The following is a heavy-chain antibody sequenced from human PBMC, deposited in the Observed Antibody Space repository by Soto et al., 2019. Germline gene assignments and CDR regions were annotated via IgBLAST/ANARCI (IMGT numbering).Heavy chain of an antibody. CDR1: GDSISGYY. CDR3: ARETSTEHVSYYYYGMDV. V-gene: IGHV4-4*07. J-gene: IGHJ6*02. Sequence: KPWETLSLTCSVSGDSISGYYCSWIRQPAGKGLEWIGHIYTSGISTYNPSLKSRVTMSVDTSKNQFSLRLSSVTAADTAVYYCARETSTEHVSYYYYGMDVWGQGTTVTVSS. CDR2: IYTSGIS.